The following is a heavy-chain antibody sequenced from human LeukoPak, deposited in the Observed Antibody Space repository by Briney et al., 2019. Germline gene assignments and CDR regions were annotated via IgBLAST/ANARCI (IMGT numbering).Heavy chain of an antibody. CDR1: GYTFTSYY. D-gene: IGHD2-2*01. CDR3: ARNRPPCSSTSCYSSTWFDP. V-gene: IGHV1-46*01. CDR2: INPSSGST. Sequence: ASVKVSCKASGYTFTSYYMHWVRQAPGQGLEWMGIINPSSGSTSYAQKFQGRVTMTRDMSTSTVYMELSSLRSEDTAVYYCARNRPPCSSTSCYSSTWFDPWGQGTLVTVSS. J-gene: IGHJ5*02.